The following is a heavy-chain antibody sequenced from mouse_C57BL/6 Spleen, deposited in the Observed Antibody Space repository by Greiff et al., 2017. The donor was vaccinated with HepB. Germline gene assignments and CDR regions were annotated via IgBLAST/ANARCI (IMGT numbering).Heavy chain of an antibody. Sequence: QVHVKQPGAELVKPGASVKLSCKASGYTFTSYWMQWVKQRPGQGLEWIGEIDPSDSYTNYNQKFKGKATLTVDTSSSTAYMQLSSLTSEDSAVYYCARRGLYDGYLYWYFDVWGTGTTVTVSS. CDR3: ARRGLYDGYLYWYFDV. CDR2: IDPSDSYT. V-gene: IGHV1-50*01. J-gene: IGHJ1*03. D-gene: IGHD2-3*01. CDR1: GYTFTSYW.